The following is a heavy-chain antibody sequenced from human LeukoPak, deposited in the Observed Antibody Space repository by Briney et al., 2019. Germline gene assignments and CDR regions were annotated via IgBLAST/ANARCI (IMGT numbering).Heavy chain of an antibody. V-gene: IGHV3-64D*06. D-gene: IGHD2-15*01. CDR1: GFSFSNYA. Sequence: GWSLRLSCSASGFSFSNYAMHWVRQAPGKGLKYVSIINSNGGSTYYTDSVKGRFTISRDNAKNTLYLQMSSLRAEDTAVYYCVKVVVVAASVWEYFQHWGQGTLVTVSS. J-gene: IGHJ1*01. CDR3: VKVVVVAASVWEYFQH. CDR2: INSNGGST.